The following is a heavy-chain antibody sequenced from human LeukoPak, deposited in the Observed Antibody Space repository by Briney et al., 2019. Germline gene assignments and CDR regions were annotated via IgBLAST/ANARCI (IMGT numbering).Heavy chain of an antibody. V-gene: IGHV1-69*05. CDR1: GGTFSSYA. J-gene: IGHJ5*02. CDR3: ASYDYSMGDWFDP. D-gene: IGHD4-11*01. Sequence: VSCKASGGTFSSYAISWVRQAPGQGLEWMGRIIPIFGTANYAQKFQGRVTITTDESTSTAYMELSSLRSEDTAVYYCASYDYSMGDWFDPWGQGTLVTVSS. CDR2: IIPIFGTA.